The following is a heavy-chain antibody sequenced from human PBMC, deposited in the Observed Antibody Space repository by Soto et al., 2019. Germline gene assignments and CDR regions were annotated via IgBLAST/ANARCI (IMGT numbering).Heavy chain of an antibody. D-gene: IGHD6-13*01. CDR1: GFTFSSYS. J-gene: IGHJ4*02. Sequence: EVQLVESGGGLVQPGGSLRLSCAASGFTFSSYSMNWVRQAPGKGLEWVSYISSATTTIYYADSVKGRFTISRDNAKNSLYLQMNSLRADDTGVYYCARGIAAAGPKLDYWGQGTLVTVSS. CDR2: ISSATTTI. CDR3: ARGIAAAGPKLDY. V-gene: IGHV3-48*01.